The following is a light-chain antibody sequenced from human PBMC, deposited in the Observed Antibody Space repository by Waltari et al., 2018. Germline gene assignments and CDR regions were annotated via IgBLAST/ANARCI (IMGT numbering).Light chain of an antibody. Sequence: QSALTQPASVSGSPGQSITISCTVTSSDVGGSNYVSCYQKHPGQAPKLIIYDVSNRPSGFSNRFSGSKSGNTASLTISGLQAEDEADYYCSSYTSSSTLWVFGGGTKLTVL. CDR1: SSDVGGSNY. V-gene: IGLV2-14*03. CDR2: DVS. J-gene: IGLJ3*02. CDR3: SSYTSSSTLWV.